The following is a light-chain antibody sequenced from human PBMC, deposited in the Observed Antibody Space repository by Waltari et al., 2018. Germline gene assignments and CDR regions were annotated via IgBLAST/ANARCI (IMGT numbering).Light chain of an antibody. CDR3: QKYGRSPQT. V-gene: IGKV3-20*01. CDR1: QSVSSTY. Sequence: EIVLTLSPRTLSLSPAARGTLPCRASQSVSSTYIPWYQQKLGQAPRPVIYAASTRATGIPDRFSGSGSGRDFTLTISRLEPEDFALYYCQKYGRSPQTFGQGTKLEIK. CDR2: AAS. J-gene: IGKJ1*01.